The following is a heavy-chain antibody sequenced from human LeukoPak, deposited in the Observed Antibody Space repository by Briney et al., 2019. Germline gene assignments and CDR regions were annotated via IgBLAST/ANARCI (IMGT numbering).Heavy chain of an antibody. CDR2: MQYDGSDK. CDR1: GFTFSNYG. CDR3: AKDQQLEPFDY. V-gene: IGHV3-30*02. Sequence: GGSLRLSCAASGFTFSNYGMHWVRQAPGKGLEWVAFMQYDGSDKFFADSVKGRFTISRDNSKNTLYLQMNSLRAEDTAVYYCAKDQQLEPFDYWGQGTLATVSS. J-gene: IGHJ4*02. D-gene: IGHD1-1*01.